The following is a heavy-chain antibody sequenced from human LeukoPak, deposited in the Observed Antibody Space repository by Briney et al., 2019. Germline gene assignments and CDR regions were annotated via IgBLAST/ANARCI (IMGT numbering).Heavy chain of an antibody. D-gene: IGHD3-3*01. J-gene: IGHJ4*02. Sequence: GGSLRLSCAASGFTFSSYWMHWVRHAPGKGLVWVSRINSDGSSTSYADSVKGRFTISRDNAKNTLYLQMNSLRAEDTAVYYCATTMEYYDFWSGYYDPLDHWGQGTLVTVSS. V-gene: IGHV3-74*01. CDR2: INSDGSST. CDR1: GFTFSSYW. CDR3: ATTMEYYDFWSGYYDPLDH.